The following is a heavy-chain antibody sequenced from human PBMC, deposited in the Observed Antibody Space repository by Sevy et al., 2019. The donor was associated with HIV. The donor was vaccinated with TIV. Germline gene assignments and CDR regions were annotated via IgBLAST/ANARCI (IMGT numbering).Heavy chain of an antibody. Sequence: GGSLRLSCAASGFTFSSYSMNWVRQAPGKGLEWVSSISSSNNYIYYADSLKGRFTISRDNAKNSLYLQMNSLRAEDTAVYYCARDLREYSSSSKYYFDYWGQGNLVTVSS. V-gene: IGHV3-21*01. J-gene: IGHJ4*02. CDR1: GFTFSSYS. CDR2: ISSSNNYI. D-gene: IGHD6-6*01. CDR3: ARDLREYSSSSKYYFDY.